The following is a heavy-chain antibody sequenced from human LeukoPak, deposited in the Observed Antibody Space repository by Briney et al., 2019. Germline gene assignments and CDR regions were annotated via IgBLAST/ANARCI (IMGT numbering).Heavy chain of an antibody. CDR1: GGSISSYY. D-gene: IGHD4-11*01. J-gene: IGHJ4*02. CDR2: IYYSGST. V-gene: IGHV4-59*08. CDR3: ARVLEPYSISPRSYFFDY. Sequence: SETLSLTCTVSGGSISSYYWGWIRQPPGKGLEWIGYIYYSGSTYYNPSLKSRVTISIDTSKNQFSLSLTSVTAADTAVYYCARVLEPYSISPRSYFFDYWGQGTLVTVSS.